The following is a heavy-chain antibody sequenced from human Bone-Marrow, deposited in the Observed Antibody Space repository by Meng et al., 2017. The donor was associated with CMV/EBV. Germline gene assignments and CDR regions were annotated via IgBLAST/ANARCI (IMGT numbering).Heavy chain of an antibody. J-gene: IGHJ5*01. CDR1: GFTFSSYW. CDR2: IKQDGSEK. Sequence: GESLKISCAASGFTFSSYWMSWVRQAPGKGLEWVANIKQDGSEKYYVDSVKGRFTISRDNAKNSLYLQMNSLRAEDTAVYYCAKVSGGYCSTTSCPPDSWGQGTLVTVSS. V-gene: IGHV3-7*01. CDR3: AKVSGGYCSTTSCPPDS. D-gene: IGHD2-2*01.